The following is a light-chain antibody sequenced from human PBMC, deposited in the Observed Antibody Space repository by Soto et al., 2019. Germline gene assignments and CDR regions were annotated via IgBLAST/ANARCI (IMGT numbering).Light chain of an antibody. CDR1: SSDVGTYNL. CDR3: CSYAGGSTWV. V-gene: IGLV2-23*01. Sequence: QSVLTQPASVSGSPGQSITISCTGTSSDVGTYNLVSWYQQHPGKAPKLMIYEGSKRPSGVSTRFSGSKSGNTASLTISGLQAEDEADYYCCSYAGGSTWVFGEGTQLTVL. J-gene: IGLJ3*02. CDR2: EGS.